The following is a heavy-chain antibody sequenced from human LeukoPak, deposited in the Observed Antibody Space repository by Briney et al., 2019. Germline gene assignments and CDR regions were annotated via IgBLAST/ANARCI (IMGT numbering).Heavy chain of an antibody. CDR1: GFTFSGYW. Sequence: PGGSLRLSCAASGFTFSGYWMHWVRHAPGKGLVWVSRINSDGSSTSYADSVKGRFTISRDNAKNTLYLQMNSLRAEDTAVYYCARGPEEVPAAMPHMDVWGKGTTVTVSS. D-gene: IGHD2-2*01. CDR3: ARGPEEVPAAMPHMDV. CDR2: INSDGSST. J-gene: IGHJ6*04. V-gene: IGHV3-74*01.